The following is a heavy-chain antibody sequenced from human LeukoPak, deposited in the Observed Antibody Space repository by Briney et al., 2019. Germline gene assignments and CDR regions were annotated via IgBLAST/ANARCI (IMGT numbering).Heavy chain of an antibody. CDR2: IYHSGST. V-gene: IGHV4-38-2*02. CDR1: GYSISSGYY. CDR3: ARGPRNPKYYFDY. Sequence: PSETLSLTCTVSGYSISSGYYWGWIRQPPGKGLEWIGSIYHSGSTYYNPSLKSRVTISVDTSKNQFSLKLSSVTAADTAVYYCARGPRNPKYYFDYWGQGTLVTVSS. J-gene: IGHJ4*02.